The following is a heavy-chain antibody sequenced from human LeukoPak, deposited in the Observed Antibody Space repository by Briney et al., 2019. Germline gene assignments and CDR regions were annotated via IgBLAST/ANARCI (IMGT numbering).Heavy chain of an antibody. CDR2: IYYGGST. Sequence: PSETLSLTCTVSGGSISSYYWSWIRQPPGKGLEWIGYIYYGGSTYYNPSPRSRVTISVDTSKNQFSLKLSSVTAADTAVYYCARSSEGRYYYDSSGFSYYYYYMDVWGKGTTVTISS. CDR3: ARSSEGRYYYDSSGFSYYYYYMDV. D-gene: IGHD3-22*01. J-gene: IGHJ6*03. CDR1: GGSISSYY. V-gene: IGHV4-59*01.